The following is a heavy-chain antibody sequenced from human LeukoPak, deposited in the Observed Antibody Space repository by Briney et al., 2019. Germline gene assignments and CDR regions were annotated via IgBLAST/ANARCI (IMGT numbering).Heavy chain of an antibody. CDR3: ARDGWATSDY. V-gene: IGHV3-7*01. CDR1: GFTFSSYW. J-gene: IGHJ4*02. CDR2: IKQDGSEK. D-gene: IGHD3-10*01. Sequence: GSLRLSCAAYGFTFSSYWMSWVRQALGKGLEWVANIKQDGSEKYYVDSVKGRFTISRDNAKNSLYLQMNSLRAEDTAVYYCARDGWATSDYWGQGTLVTVSS.